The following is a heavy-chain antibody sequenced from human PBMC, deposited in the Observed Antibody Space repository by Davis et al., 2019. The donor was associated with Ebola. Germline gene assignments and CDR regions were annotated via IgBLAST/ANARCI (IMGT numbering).Heavy chain of an antibody. CDR1: GFTFSSYW. CDR3: ARATLGPDY. D-gene: IGHD3-16*01. Sequence: GESLKISCAASGFTFSSYWMSWVRQAPGKGLEWVANIKQDGNEKYYVDPVKGRFTISRDNAKNSVYLQMNSLRAEDTAVYYCARATLGPDYWGQGTLVAVSS. CDR2: IKQDGNEK. V-gene: IGHV3-7*03. J-gene: IGHJ4*02.